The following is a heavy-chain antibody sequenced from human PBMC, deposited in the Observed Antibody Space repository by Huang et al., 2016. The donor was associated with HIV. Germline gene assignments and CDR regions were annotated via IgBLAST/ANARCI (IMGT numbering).Heavy chain of an antibody. CDR3: AAQWELRGGVDF. CDR1: GFTVSSNY. V-gene: IGHV3-53*01. Sequence: EVQLVESGGGLIQPGGSLRLSCAASGFTVSSNYMRWVRQAPGKVLEWVSVIYSDDSTYFADSGKGRFTISRDNSKNTLYLQMNSLRAEDTAVYYCAAQWELRGGVDFWGQGTLVTVSS. J-gene: IGHJ4*02. CDR2: IYSDDST. D-gene: IGHD1-26*01.